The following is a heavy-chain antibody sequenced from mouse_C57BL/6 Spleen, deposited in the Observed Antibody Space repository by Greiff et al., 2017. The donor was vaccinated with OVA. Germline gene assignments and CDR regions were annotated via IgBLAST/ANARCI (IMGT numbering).Heavy chain of an antibody. V-gene: IGHV1-59*01. CDR2: IDPSDSYT. CDR3: ARSENGGFAY. J-gene: IGHJ3*01. Sequence: QVQLQQPGAELVRPGTSVKLSCKASGYTFTSYWMHWVKQRPGQGLEWIGVIDPSDSYTNYNQKFKGKSTLTVDKSSSTAYMQLSSLTSEDSAVYYCARSENGGFAYWGQGTLVTVSA. CDR1: GYTFTSYW.